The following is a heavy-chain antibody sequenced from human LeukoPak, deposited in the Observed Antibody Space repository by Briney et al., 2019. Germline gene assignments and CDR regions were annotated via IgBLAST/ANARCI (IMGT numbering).Heavy chain of an antibody. J-gene: IGHJ3*02. CDR1: GFTFSSYW. V-gene: IGHV3-23*01. CDR3: AKGGRYCSGGSCYSYAFDI. CDR2: ISGSGGST. Sequence: GGSLRLSCAASGFTFSSYWMSWVRQAPGKGLEWVSAISGSGGSTYYADSVKGRFTISRDNSKNTLYLQMNSLRAEDTAVYYCAKGGRYCSGGSCYSYAFDIWGQGTMVTVSS. D-gene: IGHD2-15*01.